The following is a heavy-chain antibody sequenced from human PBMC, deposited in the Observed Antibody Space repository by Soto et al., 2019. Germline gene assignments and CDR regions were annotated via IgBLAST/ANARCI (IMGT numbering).Heavy chain of an antibody. J-gene: IGHJ4*02. CDR1: GGSISSDDYY. CDR3: AREGSSSPEYFDF. Sequence: SEPLSLPCSVSGGSISSDDYYWTWIRQPPGEGLEWIGYIYYTGRTSSTPSLESRVTISIDTSKNQFSLKLSSVSAADTAVYYCAREGSSSPEYFDFWGPGTLVTSPQ. V-gene: IGHV4-30-4*01. CDR2: IYYTGRT. D-gene: IGHD2-15*01.